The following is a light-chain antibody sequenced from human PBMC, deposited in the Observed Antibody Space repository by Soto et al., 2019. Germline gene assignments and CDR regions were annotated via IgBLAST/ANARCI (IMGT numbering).Light chain of an antibody. J-gene: IGKJ1*01. CDR2: AAS. Sequence: DIQMTQSPSSLSASVGDRVTITCRASQSISSYLNWYQQKPGKAPKLLIYAASSLQSGVPSRFSGSGSGTDFTLTISSLQPEDFATYYCQQSYSTPTFGQGTKFEIK. V-gene: IGKV1-39*01. CDR1: QSISSY. CDR3: QQSYSTPT.